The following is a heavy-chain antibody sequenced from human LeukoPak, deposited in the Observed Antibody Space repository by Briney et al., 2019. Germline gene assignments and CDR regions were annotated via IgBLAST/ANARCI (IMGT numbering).Heavy chain of an antibody. D-gene: IGHD6-19*01. CDR2: IRGSGGGT. CDR1: GFTFSSYA. V-gene: IGHV3-23*01. Sequence: DPGGSLRLSCAASGFTFSSYAMSWVRQAPGKGLEWVSAIRGSGGGTYPADSVKGRFTISRDNSKNTLYLQMNSLRDEDTALYYCAKAGIGVVGYFDYWGQGTLVTVSS. CDR3: AKAGIGVVGYFDY. J-gene: IGHJ4*02.